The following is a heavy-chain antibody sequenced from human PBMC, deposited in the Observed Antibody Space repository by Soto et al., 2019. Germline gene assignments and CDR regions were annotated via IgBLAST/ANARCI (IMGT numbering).Heavy chain of an antibody. V-gene: IGHV3-23*01. Sequence: EVQLLESGGGLVQPGGSLRLSCAASGFTFSTYAMIWVRQAPGKGLEWVSVITGSGGSTYYADPVKGRFTISRDTSKNTLFLQMNSLRAEDTAVYYCAKDRYGDYGGIDYWGQGTRVTVSS. CDR1: GFTFSTYA. CDR2: ITGSGGST. CDR3: AKDRYGDYGGIDY. J-gene: IGHJ4*02. D-gene: IGHD4-17*01.